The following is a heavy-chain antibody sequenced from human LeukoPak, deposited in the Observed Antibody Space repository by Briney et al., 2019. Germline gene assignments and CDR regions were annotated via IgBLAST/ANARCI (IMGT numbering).Heavy chain of an antibody. Sequence: GGSLRLSCAASGFTFSSYAMSWVRQAPGKGLEWVSAISGSGGSAYYADSVKGRFTISRDNSKNTLYLQMNSLRAEDTAVYYCAKDSAVAVPPHDAFDIWGQGTMVTVSS. CDR1: GFTFSSYA. CDR3: AKDSAVAVPPHDAFDI. J-gene: IGHJ3*02. CDR2: ISGSGGSA. D-gene: IGHD6-19*01. V-gene: IGHV3-23*01.